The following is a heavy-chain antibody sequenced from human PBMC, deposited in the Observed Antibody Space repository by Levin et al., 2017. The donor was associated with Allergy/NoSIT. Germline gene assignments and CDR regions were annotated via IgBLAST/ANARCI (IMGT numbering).Heavy chain of an antibody. CDR2: IYYSGST. Sequence: SETLSLTCTVSGGSISSYYWSWIRQPPGKGLEWIGYIYYSGSTNYKSSLKSRVTISVDTSKNQFSLRLRSMTAADTAVYYCARTTGGSDYSSSHVDYWGQGTLVTVSS. V-gene: IGHV4-59*08. CDR1: GGSISSYY. J-gene: IGHJ4*02. CDR3: ARTTGGSDYSSSHVDY. D-gene: IGHD6-6*01.